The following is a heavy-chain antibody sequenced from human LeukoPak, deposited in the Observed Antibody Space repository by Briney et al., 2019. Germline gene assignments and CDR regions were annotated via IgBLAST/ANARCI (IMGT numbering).Heavy chain of an antibody. J-gene: IGHJ4*02. V-gene: IGHV4-59*01. CDR2: IYYSGST. D-gene: IGHD3-22*01. Sequence: PSETLSLTCTVSGGSISSYYWSWIRQPPGKGLEWIGYIYYSGSTNYNPSLKSRVTISVDTSKNQFSLKLSSVTAADTAVYYCARLRYYDSSGYGALFDYWGQGTLVTVSS. CDR1: GGSISSYY. CDR3: ARLRYYDSSGYGALFDY.